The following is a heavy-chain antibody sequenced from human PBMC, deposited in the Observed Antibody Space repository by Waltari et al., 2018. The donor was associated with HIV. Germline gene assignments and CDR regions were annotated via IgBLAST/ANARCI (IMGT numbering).Heavy chain of an antibody. CDR3: AKGGSHLTIFEAWFDS. J-gene: IGHJ5*01. CDR1: GFTFDDYP. D-gene: IGHD3-3*01. CDR2: ISWNSGIT. Sequence: EVQLVESGGGLVQPGRSLRRSCAASGFTFDDYPMHWVRQSPGKGLEWVSGISWNSGITDYGDSVKGRFTISRDNAKNSLYLQMNSLTVEDTAFYYCAKGGSHLTIFEAWFDSWGQGTLVTVSS. V-gene: IGHV3-9*01.